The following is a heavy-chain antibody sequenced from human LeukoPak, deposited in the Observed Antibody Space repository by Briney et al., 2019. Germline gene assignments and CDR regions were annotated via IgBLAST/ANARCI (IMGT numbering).Heavy chain of an antibody. J-gene: IGHJ4*02. CDR2: ITGSGGST. CDR3: AKDGRAYGSGWYTSDY. D-gene: IGHD6-19*01. V-gene: IGHV3-23*01. CDR1: GFTFSSYA. Sequence: GGSLRLSCAASGFTFSSYAMSWVRQAPGKGLKWVSAITGSGGSTYYTDSAKGRFTISRDNSKNTVYPQMNSLRAEDTAVYYCAKDGRAYGSGWYTSDYWGQGTLVTVSS.